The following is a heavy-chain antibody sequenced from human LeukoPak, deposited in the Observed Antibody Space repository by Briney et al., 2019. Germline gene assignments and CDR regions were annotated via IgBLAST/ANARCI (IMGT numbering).Heavy chain of an antibody. D-gene: IGHD2-8*01. CDR3: ARKWHGGFDI. Sequence: GGSLRLSCAVSGFTFSDYYMSWLRQAPGKGLEWVSYISSGGSTISHADSVKGRFTISRDNAENSLYLQMNSLRAEDTAVYYCARKWHGGFDIWSQGAMVTVSS. CDR2: ISSGGSTI. V-gene: IGHV3-11*01. CDR1: GFTFSDYY. J-gene: IGHJ3*02.